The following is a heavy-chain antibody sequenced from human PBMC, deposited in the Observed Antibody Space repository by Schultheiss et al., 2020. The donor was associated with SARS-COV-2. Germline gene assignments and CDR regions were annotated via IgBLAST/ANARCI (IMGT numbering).Heavy chain of an antibody. J-gene: IGHJ4*02. CDR1: GFTFSSYA. Sequence: GGSLRLSCAASGFTFSSYAMSWVRQAPGKGLEWVSAISGSGGSTYYADSVKGRFTISRDNSKNTLYLQMNSLRAEDTAVYYCAKAHYYDSSGYYYPFDYWGQGTLVTVSS. CDR3: AKAHYYDSSGYYYPFDY. CDR2: ISGSGGST. D-gene: IGHD3-22*01. V-gene: IGHV3-23*01.